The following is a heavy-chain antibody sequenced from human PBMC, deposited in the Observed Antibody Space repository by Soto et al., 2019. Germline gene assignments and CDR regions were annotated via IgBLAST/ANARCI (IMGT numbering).Heavy chain of an antibody. J-gene: IGHJ4*02. Sequence: QVQLVQSGAEVRKPGASVKVSCKASGYTFTTSGISWVRQAPGQGLEWMAMISANNGNTNYAQKFQGRVTLTTDTPTSTAYMELRSLKSDDTATYYCARVRGIPADADYWGQGSLVTVSS. V-gene: IGHV1-18*01. CDR1: GYTFTTSG. CDR2: ISANNGNT. D-gene: IGHD2-2*01. CDR3: ARVRGIPADADY.